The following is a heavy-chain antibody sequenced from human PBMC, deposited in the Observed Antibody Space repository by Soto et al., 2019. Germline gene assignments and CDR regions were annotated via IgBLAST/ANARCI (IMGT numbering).Heavy chain of an antibody. D-gene: IGHD5-18*01. Sequence: QVQLVQSGAEVKKLGASVKVSCKASGYTFTAYYIHWVRQAPGQGLEWVGWINPNSGDTNYAQRFQGWVTMTGDTSVSTAYMDLTSLRSDETAVYYCARGGYTYGYGLDYWGQGTLVTVSS. CDR2: INPNSGDT. V-gene: IGHV1-2*04. CDR3: ARGGYTYGYGLDY. J-gene: IGHJ4*02. CDR1: GYTFTAYY.